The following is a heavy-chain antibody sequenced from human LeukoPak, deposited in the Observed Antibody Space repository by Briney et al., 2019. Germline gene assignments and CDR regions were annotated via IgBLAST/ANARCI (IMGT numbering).Heavy chain of an antibody. Sequence: SETLSLTCAVYGGSFSGYYWSWIRQPPGKGLEWIGEINHSGSTNYNPSLKSRVTISVDTSKNQFSLKLSSVTAAGTAVYYCARFKRYCSGGSCYYYYYYYMDVWGKGTTVTVSS. CDR2: INHSGST. CDR3: ARFKRYCSGGSCYYYYYYYMDV. J-gene: IGHJ6*03. V-gene: IGHV4-34*01. D-gene: IGHD2-15*01. CDR1: GGSFSGYY.